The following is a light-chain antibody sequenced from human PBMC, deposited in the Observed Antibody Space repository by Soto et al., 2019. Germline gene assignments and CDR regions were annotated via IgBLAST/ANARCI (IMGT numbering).Light chain of an antibody. CDR3: QQYNVWPLT. J-gene: IGKJ4*01. V-gene: IGKV3-15*01. CDR2: VAS. Sequence: EIVMTQSPATLSVSPGERATLSCRASQRVSSNLAWYQQKPGQTPKLLIYVASTRTTGIPARFSGSGSGTEFTLTISSLQSEDFAVYHCQQYNVWPLTFGGGTKVEFK. CDR1: QRVSSN.